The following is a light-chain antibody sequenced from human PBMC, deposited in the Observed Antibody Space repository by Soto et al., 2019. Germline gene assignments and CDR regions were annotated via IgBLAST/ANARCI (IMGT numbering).Light chain of an antibody. J-gene: IGLJ3*02. CDR2: SND. CDR1: SSNIGSNT. V-gene: IGLV1-44*01. Sequence: QSVLTQPPSASGTPGQRVTISFSGSSSNIGSNTVSWYQQLPGTAPKVLIYSNDQRPSGVPDRFSGSKSGTSASLAISGPQSEDEADYYCAAWDDSLNGGVVGGGTKLTV. CDR3: AAWDDSLNGGV.